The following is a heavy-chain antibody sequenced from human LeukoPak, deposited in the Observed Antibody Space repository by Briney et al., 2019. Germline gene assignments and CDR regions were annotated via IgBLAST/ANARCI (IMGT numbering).Heavy chain of an antibody. Sequence: GGSLRLSCATSGLTFSSYAMHWVRQAPGKGLEWVALISHDGSKKYYADSVKGRFTISRDDSKNTLYVQMNSLRAEDTAVYYCAKDYGWYYDSSLYYYGMDFWGQGTTVTVSS. CDR1: GLTFSSYA. D-gene: IGHD3-22*01. V-gene: IGHV3-30*18. J-gene: IGHJ6*02. CDR3: AKDYGWYYDSSLYYYGMDF. CDR2: ISHDGSKK.